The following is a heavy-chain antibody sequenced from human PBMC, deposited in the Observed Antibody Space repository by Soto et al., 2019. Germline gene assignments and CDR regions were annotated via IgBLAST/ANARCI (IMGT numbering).Heavy chain of an antibody. Sequence: SETLSLTCTVSGGSISSSSYYWGWIRQPPGKGLEWIGSIYYSGSTYYNPSLKSRVTISVDTSKNQFSLKLSSVTAADTAVYYCARQDIVVVPAARGGWFDPWGQGTLVTVPQ. D-gene: IGHD2-2*01. J-gene: IGHJ5*02. V-gene: IGHV4-39*01. CDR3: ARQDIVVVPAARGGWFDP. CDR1: GGSISSSSYY. CDR2: IYYSGST.